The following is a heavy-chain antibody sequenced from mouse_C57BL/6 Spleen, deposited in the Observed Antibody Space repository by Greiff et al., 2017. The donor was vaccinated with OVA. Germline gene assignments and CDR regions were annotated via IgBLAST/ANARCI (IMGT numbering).Heavy chain of an antibody. CDR1: GFTFSDYG. V-gene: IGHV5-17*01. Sequence: EVKLQESGGGLVKPGGSLKLSCAASGFTFSDYGMHWVRQAPEKGLEWVAYISSGSSTIYYADTVKGRFTISRDNAKNTLFLQMTSLRSEDTAMYYCASSSGYAMDYWGQGTSVTVSS. CDR2: ISSGSSTI. D-gene: IGHD1-1*01. J-gene: IGHJ4*01. CDR3: ASSSGYAMDY.